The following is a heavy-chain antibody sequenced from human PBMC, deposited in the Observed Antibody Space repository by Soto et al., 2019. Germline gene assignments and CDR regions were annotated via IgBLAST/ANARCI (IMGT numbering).Heavy chain of an antibody. J-gene: IGHJ5*02. D-gene: IGHD3-16*01. V-gene: IGHV4-34*12. CDR1: GGFLSESC. CDR3: VRLRYQVRSSVLWLDP. CDR2: IIHVRGT. Sequence: PSETLSLTRAVYGGFLSESCWNWLRQPPGKGLEWIREIIHVRGTNDNPSLTSRVTMSVYTSRNQFSLRLISVTAADTAMYFCVRLRYQVRSSVLWLDPWGQGTPVTVS.